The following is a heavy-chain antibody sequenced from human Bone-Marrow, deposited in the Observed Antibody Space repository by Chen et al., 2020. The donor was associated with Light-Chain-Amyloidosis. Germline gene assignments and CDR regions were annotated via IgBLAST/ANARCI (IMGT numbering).Heavy chain of an antibody. D-gene: IGHD3-10*01. V-gene: IGHV3-7*05. CDR2: IKQDGSEK. J-gene: IGHJ4*02. Sequence: EVQLVESGGGLVQPGGSLRLSCAASGFTFSSYWMSWVRQAPGKGLEWVANIKQDGSEKYYVDSVMGRFTISRDSAKNSLYLQMNSLRAEDTAVYYCARRVWFGEYTYYFDYWGQGTLVTVSS. CDR3: ARRVWFGEYTYYFDY. CDR1: GFTFSSYW.